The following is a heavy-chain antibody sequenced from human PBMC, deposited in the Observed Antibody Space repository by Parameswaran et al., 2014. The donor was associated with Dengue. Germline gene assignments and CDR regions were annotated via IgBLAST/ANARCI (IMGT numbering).Heavy chain of an antibody. V-gene: IGHV6-1*01. CDR3: AKVSKQWLVFNWFDP. D-gene: IGHD6-19*01. CDR2: TYYRSKWYN. Sequence: WIRQSPSRGLEWLGRTYYRSKWYNDYADSVKGRFTISRDNSKNTLYLQMNSLRAEDTAVYYCAKVSKQWLVFNWFDPWGQGTLVTVSS. J-gene: IGHJ5*02.